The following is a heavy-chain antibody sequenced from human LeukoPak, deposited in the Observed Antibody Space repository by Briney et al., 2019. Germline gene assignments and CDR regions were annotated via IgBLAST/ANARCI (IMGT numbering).Heavy chain of an antibody. CDR1: GGTFSSYA. CDR2: IIPIFGIA. CDR3: ARDSSGYYGEGNFDY. Sequence: VASVKVSCTASGGTFSSYAISWVRQAPGQGLDWMGRIIPIFGIANYAQKFQGRVTITADKSTSTAYMELSSLRSEDTAVYYCARDSSGYYGEGNFDYWGQGTLVTVSS. J-gene: IGHJ4*02. V-gene: IGHV1-69*04. D-gene: IGHD3-22*01.